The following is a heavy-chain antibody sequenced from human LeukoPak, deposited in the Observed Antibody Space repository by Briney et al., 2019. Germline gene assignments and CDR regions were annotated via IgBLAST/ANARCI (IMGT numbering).Heavy chain of an antibody. V-gene: IGHV1-58*02. D-gene: IGHD3-3*01. CDR2: IVVGSGNT. J-gene: IGHJ4*02. CDR3: AAMTPKITIFGVALPD. CDR1: GGTFSSYA. Sequence: SVKVSCKASGGTFSSYAISWVRQARGQRLEWIGWIVVGSGNTNYAQKFQERVTITRDMSTSTAYMELSSLRSEDTAVYYCAAMTPKITIFGVALPDWGQGTLVTVSS.